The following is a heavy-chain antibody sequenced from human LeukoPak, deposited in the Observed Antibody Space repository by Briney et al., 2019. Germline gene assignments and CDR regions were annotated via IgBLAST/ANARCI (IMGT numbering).Heavy chain of an antibody. CDR3: ARDYGGNSVYFQH. J-gene: IGHJ1*01. V-gene: IGHV4-61*01. Sequence: SETLSLTCTVSGGSISSSSYYWGWIRQPPGKGLEWIGYIYNSGSTNYNPSLKSRVTISVDPSKKQFSLKLSSVTAADTAVYYCARDYGGNSVYFQHWGQGTLVTVSS. CDR1: GGSISSSSYY. CDR2: IYNSGST. D-gene: IGHD4-23*01.